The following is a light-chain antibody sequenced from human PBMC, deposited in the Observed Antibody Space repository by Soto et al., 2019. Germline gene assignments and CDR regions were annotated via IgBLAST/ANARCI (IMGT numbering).Light chain of an antibody. CDR2: GVT. Sequence: QDARTQPASVSGSPGQSITISCTGTSSDIGAYNYVSWYQQYPGKAPKLMIYGVTNRPSGVSNRFSGSKTGNTASLTISGLQAEDEADYYCFSHRSGDSHVFGTGTKVTVL. J-gene: IGLJ1*01. CDR1: SSDIGAYNY. V-gene: IGLV2-14*01. CDR3: FSHRSGDSHV.